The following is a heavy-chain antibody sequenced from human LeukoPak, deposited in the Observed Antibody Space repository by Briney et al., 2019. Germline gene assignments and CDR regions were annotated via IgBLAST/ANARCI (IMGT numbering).Heavy chain of an antibody. V-gene: IGHV4-34*01. Sequence: PSETLSLTCAVYGGSFSGYYWSWIRQPPGKGLEWIGEINHSGSTNYNPSLKSRVTISVDTSKNQFSLKLSSVTAADTAVYYCARVDSSSSDWFDPRGQGTLVTVSS. CDR1: GGSFSGYY. D-gene: IGHD6-6*01. J-gene: IGHJ5*02. CDR2: INHSGST. CDR3: ARVDSSSSDWFDP.